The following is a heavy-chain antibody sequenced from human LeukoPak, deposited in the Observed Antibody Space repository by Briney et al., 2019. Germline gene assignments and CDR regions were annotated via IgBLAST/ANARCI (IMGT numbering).Heavy chain of an antibody. D-gene: IGHD6-19*01. CDR3: ARDLGSGWNFDY. Sequence: GGSLRLSCAASGFTVSSNYMSWVRQAPGKGLEWVSIIYSGGSTYYADSVKGRFTISRDNSKNTLYLQMNSLRAEDTAVYYCARDLGSGWNFDYWGQGTLVTVSS. V-gene: IGHV3-53*01. CDR2: IYSGGST. CDR1: GFTVSSNY. J-gene: IGHJ4*02.